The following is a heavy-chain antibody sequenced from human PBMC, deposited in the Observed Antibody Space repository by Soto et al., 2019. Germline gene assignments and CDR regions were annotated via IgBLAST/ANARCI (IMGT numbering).Heavy chain of an antibody. CDR2: IKQDGSEK. Sequence: GGSLRLSCAAPGFTFSSYWMSWVRQAPGKGLEWVANIKQDGSEKYYVDSVKGRFTISRDNAKNSLYLQMNSLRAEDTAVYYCASDPGGYSSSWYGYYYYYMDVWGKGTTVTVSS. V-gene: IGHV3-7*01. CDR1: GFTFSSYW. D-gene: IGHD6-13*01. J-gene: IGHJ6*03. CDR3: ASDPGGYSSSWYGYYYYYMDV.